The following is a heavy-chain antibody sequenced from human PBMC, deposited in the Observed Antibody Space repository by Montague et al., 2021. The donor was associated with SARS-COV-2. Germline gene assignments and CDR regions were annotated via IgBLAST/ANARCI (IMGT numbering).Heavy chain of an antibody. Sequence: SETLSLTCAVYGGSFSGYYWSWIRQPPGKGLEWIGEINHRGNTNYNPSLTSRVTISVDTSKNQLSLKLSSVTAADTAVYYCARDILSSGYYYLAFDIWGQGTMVTVSS. CDR1: GGSFSGYY. D-gene: IGHD3-22*01. CDR3: ARDILSSGYYYLAFDI. CDR2: INHRGNT. V-gene: IGHV4-34*01. J-gene: IGHJ3*02.